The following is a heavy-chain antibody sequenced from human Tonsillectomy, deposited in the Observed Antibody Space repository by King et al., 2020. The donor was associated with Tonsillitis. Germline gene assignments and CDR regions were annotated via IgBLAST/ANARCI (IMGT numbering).Heavy chain of an antibody. CDR3: ASFYYDSSGYSRIDY. CDR1: CFSISSFCYY. D-gene: IGHD3-22*01. CDR2: IDDSGST. J-gene: IGHJ4*02. Sequence: VHLQASFPCLFTPSQPLSLTCTFSCFSISSFCYYWICLRPPPGKGREGMGYIDDSGSTYYNPSLKSRVTISVDTSKNQFSLKLSSVTAADTAVYYCASFYYDSSGYSRIDYWGQGTLVTVSS. V-gene: IGHV4-31*03.